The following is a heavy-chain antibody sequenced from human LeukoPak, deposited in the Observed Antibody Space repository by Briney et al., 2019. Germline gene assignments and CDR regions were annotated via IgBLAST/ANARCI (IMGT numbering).Heavy chain of an antibody. Sequence: GGFLRLSCAASGFTLSNYDMNWVRQAPGKGLEWVPSISTSSRYIYYKDSVRGRFTISRDDAKNSLYLEMNSLRAEDTAVYYCARADCSSSTCYLRRSWFDPWGQGTLVTVSS. D-gene: IGHD2-2*01. CDR1: GFTLSNYD. J-gene: IGHJ5*02. CDR3: ARADCSSSTCYLRRSWFDP. CDR2: ISTSSRYI. V-gene: IGHV3-21*01.